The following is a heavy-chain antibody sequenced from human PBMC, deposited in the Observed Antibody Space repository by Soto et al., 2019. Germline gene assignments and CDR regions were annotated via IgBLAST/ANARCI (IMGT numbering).Heavy chain of an antibody. D-gene: IGHD1-26*01. V-gene: IGHV4-30-2*01. CDR2: IYHSGST. J-gene: IGHJ4*02. CDR1: GGSISSGGYS. CDR3: ASAGGLGAVPADY. Sequence: QLQLQESGSGLVKPSQTLSLTCAVSGGSISSGGYSWSWIRQPPGKGLEWIGYIYHSGSTYYNPSLKRRDTITVDRSKAPFSLKLSSVTAADTAVYYCASAGGLGAVPADYWGQGTLVTVSS.